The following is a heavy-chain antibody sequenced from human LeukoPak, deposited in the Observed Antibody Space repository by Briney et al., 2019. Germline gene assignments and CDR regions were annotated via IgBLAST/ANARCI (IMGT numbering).Heavy chain of an antibody. CDR3: ARGGQLNWFDP. V-gene: IGHV4-59*13. CDR2: ISYSGST. J-gene: IGHJ5*02. D-gene: IGHD5-18*01. Sequence: SETHSLTRRDCAGSICNSYWSCLRQPPGKGLEWIGYISYSGSTSPNPSLRSRVTISVDTSKDQFSLRLTSVTAADTAMYSCARGGQLNWFDPWGRGTLITVSA. CDR1: AGSICNSY.